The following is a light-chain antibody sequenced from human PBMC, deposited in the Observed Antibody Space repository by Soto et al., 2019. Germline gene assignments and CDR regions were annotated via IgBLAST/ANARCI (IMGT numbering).Light chain of an antibody. J-gene: IGKJ1*01. V-gene: IGKV3-15*01. Sequence: EIELTQSPGTVSLSPGQRATLSCRASPSVSSSLAWDQHKPVQAPRLLIYDASTRATGIPARFSGSGSGTDFTLTISSLQSEDFAVYYCQQYNKGPVTFGQGTKVDIK. CDR3: QQYNKGPVT. CDR2: DAS. CDR1: PSVSSS.